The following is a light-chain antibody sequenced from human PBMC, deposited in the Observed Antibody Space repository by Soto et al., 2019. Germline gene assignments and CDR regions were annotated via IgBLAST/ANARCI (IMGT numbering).Light chain of an antibody. J-gene: IGKJ5*01. CDR3: QQRRSWPPTIT. CDR2: DAS. CDR1: KSFSHSY. V-gene: IGKV3-11*01. Sequence: EIVLTQSPGTLSLSPVERATLSCRASKSFSHSYLAWYQQRPGQAPRLLIYDASYRATDIPPRFSGSGSGTDFTLTISSLEPEDFAVYYCQQRRSWPPTITFGQGTRLEIK.